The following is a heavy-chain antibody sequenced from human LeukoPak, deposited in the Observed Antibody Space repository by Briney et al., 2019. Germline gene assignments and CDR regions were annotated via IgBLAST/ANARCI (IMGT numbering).Heavy chain of an antibody. CDR1: GDSISRSSYY. D-gene: IGHD3-16*02. J-gene: IGHJ4*02. Sequence: SETLSLTCTVSGDSISRSSYYWAWIRQPPGKGLEWIGSIYYSGSTYYNPSLKSRVAISVDTSKNQFSLKVSSVTAADTAVYYCARLLYLKSYFDYWGQGTLVTVSS. V-gene: IGHV4-39*01. CDR3: ARLLYLKSYFDY. CDR2: IYYSGST.